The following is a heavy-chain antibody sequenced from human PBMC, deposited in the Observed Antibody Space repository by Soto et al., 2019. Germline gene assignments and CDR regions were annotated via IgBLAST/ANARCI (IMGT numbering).Heavy chain of an antibody. Sequence: QVQLVQSGDEVKKPGASVKVSCKASGYIFVNYGIAWVRQAPGQGLEWMGWISPYTGNTHSATTVQGRLTMTTDTATSTAYMGLGSLTSYDTAVYYCVMVDNYVTPTPQDVWGQGTTVTVSS. V-gene: IGHV1-18*01. CDR3: VMVDNYVTPTPQDV. CDR1: GYIFVNYG. CDR2: ISPYTGNT. J-gene: IGHJ6*02. D-gene: IGHD3-16*01.